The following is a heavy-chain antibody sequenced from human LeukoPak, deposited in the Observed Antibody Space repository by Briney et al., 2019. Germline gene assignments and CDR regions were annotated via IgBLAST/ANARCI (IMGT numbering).Heavy chain of an antibody. Sequence: WRSLTLSCAASGFTFSSYGMHWVRQAPGKGLEWVAVIWYDGSNKYYADCVEGRFTISRDNSKNTLYLQMNSLRAEDTAVYYCARDLTGSLDYWGQRTLGSASS. CDR3: ARDLTGSLDY. D-gene: IGHD1-1*01. CDR1: GFTFSSYG. V-gene: IGHV3-33*01. J-gene: IGHJ4*02. CDR2: IWYDGSNK.